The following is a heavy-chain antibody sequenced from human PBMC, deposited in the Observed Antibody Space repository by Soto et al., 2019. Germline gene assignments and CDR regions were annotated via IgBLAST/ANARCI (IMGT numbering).Heavy chain of an antibody. V-gene: IGHV4-61*01. D-gene: IGHD5-12*01. CDR3: PRKSWLDL. Sequence: QVQLQESGPGLVKPSENLYLTCTVSGGSVSSGSYYWSWIRQPPGKGLEWIGYISNSGNSSYNPTLNSRVTISVDTTKNQFSLKLNSVTAADTAVYYCPRKSWLDLWGRGTLVTVSS. J-gene: IGHJ2*01. CDR1: GGSVSSGSYY. CDR2: ISNSGNS.